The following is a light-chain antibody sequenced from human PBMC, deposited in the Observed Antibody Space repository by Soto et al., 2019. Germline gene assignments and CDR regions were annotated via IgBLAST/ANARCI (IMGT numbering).Light chain of an antibody. J-gene: IGKJ1*01. CDR2: NGS. Sequence: EILLTQSPGTLSLSPGERATLSCRASQTVSSIYLAWYQQKPGQAPRILIYNGSSRDTGIPDRFSGSGSGTDFTLPISRLEPEDFAVYYCQQYHSSLWTFGQGTKVDIK. CDR3: QQYHSSLWT. V-gene: IGKV3-20*01. CDR1: QTVSSIY.